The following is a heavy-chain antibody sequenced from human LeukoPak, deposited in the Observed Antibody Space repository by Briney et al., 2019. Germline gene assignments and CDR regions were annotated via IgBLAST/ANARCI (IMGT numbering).Heavy chain of an antibody. Sequence: GGSLRLSCAASGFTFSTYALHWVRQAPGKGLEWVAVISYDGNNKYYADSVKGRFTISRDNSKNTLYLQMNSLKTEDTAVYFCARVSVRRNRYCSSTSCYNTDYFDYWGQGTLVTVSS. CDR3: ARVSVRRNRYCSSTSCYNTDYFDY. CDR2: ISYDGNNK. D-gene: IGHD2-2*02. V-gene: IGHV3-30-3*01. CDR1: GFTFSTYA. J-gene: IGHJ4*02.